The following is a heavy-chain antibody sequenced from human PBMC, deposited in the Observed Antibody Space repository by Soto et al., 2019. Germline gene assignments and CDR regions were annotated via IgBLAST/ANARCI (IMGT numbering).Heavy chain of an antibody. V-gene: IGHV4-39*01. D-gene: IGHD6-19*01. CDR3: ARHSGIAVASGTFDP. J-gene: IGHJ5*02. CDR1: GGSISSSSYY. CDR2: IYYSGST. Sequence: SETLSLNCTVSGGSISSSSYYWGWIRQPPGKGLEWIGSIYYSGSTYYNPSLKSRVTISVDTSKNQFSLKLSSVTAADTAVYYCARHSGIAVASGTFDPWGQGTLVTVSS.